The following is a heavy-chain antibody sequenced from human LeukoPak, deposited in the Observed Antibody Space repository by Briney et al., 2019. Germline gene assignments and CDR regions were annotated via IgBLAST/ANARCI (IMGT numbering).Heavy chain of an antibody. J-gene: IGHJ4*02. D-gene: IGHD3-3*01. CDR3: ARGEMSGYVYY. CDR2: INPSGGST. CDR1: GYTFTSYY. Sequence: ASVKVSCKASGYTFTSYYMYWVRQAPGQGLEWMGIINPSGGSTSYAQKFQGRVTITRDTSTSTVYMELSSLRSEDTAVYYCARGEMSGYVYYWGQGTLVTVSS. V-gene: IGHV1-46*01.